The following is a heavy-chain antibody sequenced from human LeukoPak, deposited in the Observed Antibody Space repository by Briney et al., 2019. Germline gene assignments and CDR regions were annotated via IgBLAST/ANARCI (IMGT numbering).Heavy chain of an antibody. Sequence: GGSLRLSCAASGFTFSSYAMSWVRQAPGKGLEWVSAISGSGGSTYYADSVKGRFTISRDNSKNTLYLRMNSLRAEDTAVYSCALHHGSYYVGRWFDPWGQGTLVTVSS. D-gene: IGHD1-26*01. CDR3: ALHHGSYYVGRWFDP. CDR1: GFTFSSYA. J-gene: IGHJ5*02. V-gene: IGHV3-23*01. CDR2: ISGSGGST.